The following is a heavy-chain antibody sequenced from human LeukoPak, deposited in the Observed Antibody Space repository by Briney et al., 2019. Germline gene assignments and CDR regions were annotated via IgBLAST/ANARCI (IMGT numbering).Heavy chain of an antibody. CDR1: GGSISSGGYS. V-gene: IGHV4-30-2*01. J-gene: IGHJ3*02. CDR3: ARTAGSIPDAFDI. D-gene: IGHD1-26*01. CDR2: IYHSGST. Sequence: SQTLSLTCAVSGGSISSGGYSWSWIRQPPGKGLEWIGYIYHSGSTYYNPSLKSRVTISVDRSKNQFSLKLSSVTAADTAVYYCARTAGSIPDAFDIWGQGTMVTVSS.